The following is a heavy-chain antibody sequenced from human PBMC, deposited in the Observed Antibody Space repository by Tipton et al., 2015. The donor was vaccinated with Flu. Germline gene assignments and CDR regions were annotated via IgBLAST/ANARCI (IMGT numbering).Heavy chain of an antibody. CDR3: ASGGGAVRPWDN. Sequence: SLRLSRVASGFNFSTAAMTWVRQAPGKGLEWVSTIGNTGRYRYYADSVTGRFTISRDNSKNMVFLQLDSLRVEDTALYFCASGGGAVRPWDNWGQGTQVTVST. CDR1: GFNFSTAA. V-gene: IGHV3-23*01. J-gene: IGHJ4*02. D-gene: IGHD3-10*01. CDR2: IGNTGRYR.